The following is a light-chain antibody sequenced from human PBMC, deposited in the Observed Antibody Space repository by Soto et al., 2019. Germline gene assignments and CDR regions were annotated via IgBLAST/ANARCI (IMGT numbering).Light chain of an antibody. Sequence: QSVLTQPPSVSGAPGQRVTIACTGGSSNIGADYEVHWYQQLPGTAPKRLIYGNTNRPSGVPDRFSGSKSGSSASLAITGLQAEDDAEYYCQAYDSTLKGCVFGTGTKLTVL. CDR2: GNT. V-gene: IGLV1-40*01. CDR1: SSNIGADYE. CDR3: QAYDSTLKGCV. J-gene: IGLJ1*01.